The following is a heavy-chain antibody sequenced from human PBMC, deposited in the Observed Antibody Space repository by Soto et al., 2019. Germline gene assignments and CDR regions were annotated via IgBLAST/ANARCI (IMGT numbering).Heavy chain of an antibody. Sequence: EVQLVESGGGLVQPGGSLRLSCAASGFTFSSYSMNWVRQAPGKGLEWVSYISSSSSTIYYADSVKGRFTISRDNAKNSLYLQMNSLRDEDTAVYYCARDRGSSSWYGQYYYYYGMDVWGQGTTVTVSS. CDR2: ISSSSSTI. CDR3: ARDRGSSSWYGQYYYYYGMDV. V-gene: IGHV3-48*02. J-gene: IGHJ6*02. CDR1: GFTFSSYS. D-gene: IGHD6-13*01.